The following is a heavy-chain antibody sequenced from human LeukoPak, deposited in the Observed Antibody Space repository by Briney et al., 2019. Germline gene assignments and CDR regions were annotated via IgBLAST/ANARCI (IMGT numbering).Heavy chain of an antibody. J-gene: IGHJ4*02. Sequence: GGSLRLSCVASGFIFSDFGMNWVRQVPGKGLEWVAFISMRGTSTFYAESVNGRFTISRDTGKKSLDLPMNSLRLEDTAAYYCVRGTGCSATTRYPLSAFDYWGQGTLVTVSS. D-gene: IGHD3/OR15-3a*01. V-gene: IGHV3-21*04. CDR1: GFIFSDFG. CDR3: VRGTGCSATTRYPLSAFDY. CDR2: ISMRGTST.